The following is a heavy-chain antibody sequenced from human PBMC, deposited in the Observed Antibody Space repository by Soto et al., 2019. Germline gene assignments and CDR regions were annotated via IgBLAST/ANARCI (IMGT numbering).Heavy chain of an antibody. CDR3: AKMSSENYYDPVFS. J-gene: IGHJ4*02. CDR2: ISSSGNTM. D-gene: IGHD3-22*01. CDR1: GFTFSDYY. Sequence: QVQLVESGGGLVKTSGSLRLACAASGFTFSDYYMSWVRQAPGKGLEWVSYISSSGNTMYYADSVKGRFTISRDNAKNSVYLQMNSLRAEDTALYFCAKMSSENYYDPVFSWGQGTLVTVSS. V-gene: IGHV3-11*01.